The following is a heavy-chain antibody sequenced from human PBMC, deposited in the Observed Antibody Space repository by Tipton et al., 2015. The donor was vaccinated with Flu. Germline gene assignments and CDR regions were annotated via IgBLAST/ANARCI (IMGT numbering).Heavy chain of an antibody. CDR2: IYPGDSDT. J-gene: IGHJ4*02. V-gene: IGHV5-51*01. CDR3: ATTPSYDFWSGYQLDY. D-gene: IGHD3-3*01. Sequence: QLVQSGAEVQKPGESLKISCKGSGYSFTSYWIGWVRQMPGKGLEWMGIIYPGDSDTRYSPSFQGQVTISADKSISTAYLQWSSLKASDTAMYYCATTPSYDFWSGYQLDYWGQGTLVTVSS. CDR1: GYSFTSYW.